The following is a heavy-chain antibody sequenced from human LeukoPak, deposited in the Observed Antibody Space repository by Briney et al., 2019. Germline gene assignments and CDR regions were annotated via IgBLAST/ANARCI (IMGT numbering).Heavy chain of an antibody. V-gene: IGHV3-30*02. J-gene: IGHJ6*03. CDR2: IRYDGSNK. CDR3: AKDGLWFGDLGYYYYMDV. CDR1: GFTFSSYG. D-gene: IGHD3-10*01. Sequence: GGSLRLSCAASGFTFSSYGMHWVRQGPGKGLEWVAFIRYDGSNKYYADSVKGRFTISRDNSKNTLYLQMNSLRAEDTAVYYCAKDGLWFGDLGYYYYMDVWGKGTTVTISS.